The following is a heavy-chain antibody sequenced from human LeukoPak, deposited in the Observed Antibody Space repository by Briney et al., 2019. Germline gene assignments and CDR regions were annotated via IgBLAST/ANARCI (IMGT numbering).Heavy chain of an antibody. J-gene: IGHJ6*02. CDR3: ARRRGKSIYGMDV. CDR2: LNPNSGGT. Sequence: ASVKVSCKASGYTFTGYYIHWVRQAPGQGLEWMGWLNPNSGGTNFAQRFQGRVTLTGDPSISSAYMELRRLTSDDTAVYFCARRRGKSIYGMDVWGQGTTVTVSS. V-gene: IGHV1-2*02. CDR1: GYTFTGYY.